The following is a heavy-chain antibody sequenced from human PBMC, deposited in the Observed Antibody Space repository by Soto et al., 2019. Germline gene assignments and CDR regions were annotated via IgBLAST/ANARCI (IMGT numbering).Heavy chain of an antibody. CDR2: IHYSGIT. CDR1: GGSISSYY. J-gene: IGHJ6*02. Sequence: SETLSLTCTVSGGSISSYYWSWIRQPPGKGLEWIGYIHYSGITNYNPSLTSRVTISVDTSKKQFSLKLSSVTAADTAVYYCARELAYGDYHHCDMDCWGQGPTVTV. D-gene: IGHD4-17*01. CDR3: ARELAYGDYHHCDMDC. V-gene: IGHV4-59*01.